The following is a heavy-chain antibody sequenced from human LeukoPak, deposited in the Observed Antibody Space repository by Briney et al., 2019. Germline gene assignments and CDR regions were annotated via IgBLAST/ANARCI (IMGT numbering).Heavy chain of an antibody. CDR3: ARDGDYSNYPFYFDY. CDR1: GFTFSSYA. J-gene: IGHJ4*02. CDR2: ISYDGSNK. D-gene: IGHD4-11*01. Sequence: GGSLRLSCAASGFTFSSYAMHWVRQAPGKGLEWVAVISYDGSNKYYADSVKGRFTISRDNSKNTLYLQMNSLRAEDTAVYYCARDGDYSNYPFYFDYWGQGTLVTVPS. V-gene: IGHV3-30-3*01.